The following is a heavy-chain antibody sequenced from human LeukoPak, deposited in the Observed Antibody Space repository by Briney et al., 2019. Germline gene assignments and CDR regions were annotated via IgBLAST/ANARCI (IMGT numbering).Heavy chain of an antibody. CDR2: IHSGGNT. V-gene: IGHV3-66*04. J-gene: IGHJ4*02. D-gene: IGHD6-13*01. CDR1: GFTVSNSY. Sequence: GGSLRLSCAASGFTVSNSYMNWVSQAPGKGLEWVSVIHSGGNTYYADSVKGRFTVSRDNSKNTLYLQMNSLRAEDTAVYFCARLRSTWITDQWGQGTLVTVSS. CDR3: ARLRSTWITDQ.